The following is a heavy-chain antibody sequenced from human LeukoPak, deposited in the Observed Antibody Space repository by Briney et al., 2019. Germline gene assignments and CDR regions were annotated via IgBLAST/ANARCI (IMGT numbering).Heavy chain of an antibody. CDR1: GFTFSSYA. D-gene: IGHD5-24*01. CDR3: AKVGRDGYNYDYYYYYMDV. V-gene: IGHV3-23*01. Sequence: GGSLRLSCAASGFTFSSYAMSWVRQAPGKGLEWVSAISGSGGSTYYADSVKGRFTISRDNSKNTLYLQMNSLRAEDTAVYYCAKVGRDGYNYDYYYYYMDVWGKGTTVTVSS. J-gene: IGHJ6*03. CDR2: ISGSGGST.